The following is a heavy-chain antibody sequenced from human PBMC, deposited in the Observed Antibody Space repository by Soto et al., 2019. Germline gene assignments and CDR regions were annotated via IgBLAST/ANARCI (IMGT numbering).Heavy chain of an antibody. CDR2: IIPILGIA. CDR3: AAYGSGSIDY. D-gene: IGHD3-10*01. J-gene: IGHJ4*02. CDR1: GGTFSSYT. Sequence: QVQLVQSGAEVKKPGSSVKVSCKASGGTFSSYTISWVRQAPGQGLEWMGRIIPILGIANYAQKFQGRVTIXXDKSTSTAYMELSSLRSEDTAVYYCAAYGSGSIDYWGQGTLVTVSS. V-gene: IGHV1-69*02.